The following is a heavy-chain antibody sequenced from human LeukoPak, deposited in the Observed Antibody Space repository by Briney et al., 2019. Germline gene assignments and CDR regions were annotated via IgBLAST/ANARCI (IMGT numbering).Heavy chain of an antibody. CDR2: IHHSGSA. CDR3: ARQVILGTNTGAFDS. D-gene: IGHD1-26*01. Sequence: PSGTLSLTCAASGGSISSSNWWSWVRQPPGKGLEWIAEIHHSGSANYNPSLKSRVTISGDKSKNQFSLKLSSVTAADTAVYYCARQVILGTNTGAFDSWGQGTMVTVSS. V-gene: IGHV4-4*02. CDR1: GGSISSSNW. J-gene: IGHJ3*02.